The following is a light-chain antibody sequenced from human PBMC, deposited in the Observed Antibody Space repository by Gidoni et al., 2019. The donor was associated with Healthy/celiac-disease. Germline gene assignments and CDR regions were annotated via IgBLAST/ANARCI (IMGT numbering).Light chain of an antibody. CDR1: QSISSY. Sequence: DIQMTQSPSSLSASVGDRVTITCRASQSISSYLNWYQQKPGKAPKLLIYAASSLQSGVPSRFSGSGSGTDFTINISSLQTEEFATYYCQQSYSTPWTFGQGTKVEIK. CDR3: QQSYSTPWT. CDR2: AAS. V-gene: IGKV1-39*01. J-gene: IGKJ1*01.